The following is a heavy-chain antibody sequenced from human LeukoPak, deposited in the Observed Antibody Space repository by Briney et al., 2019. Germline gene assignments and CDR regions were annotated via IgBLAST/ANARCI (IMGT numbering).Heavy chain of an antibody. CDR2: ISSSSSYI. CDR3: ARDRCSSTSCYSTY. D-gene: IGHD2-2*02. V-gene: IGHV3-21*01. J-gene: IGHJ4*02. Sequence: GGSLRLSCAASGFTFSSYSMNWVRQAPGKGLEWVSSISSSSSYIYYADSVKGRFTISRDNAKNSLYLQMNRLRAEDTAVYYCARDRCSSTSCYSTYWGQGTLVTVSS. CDR1: GFTFSSYS.